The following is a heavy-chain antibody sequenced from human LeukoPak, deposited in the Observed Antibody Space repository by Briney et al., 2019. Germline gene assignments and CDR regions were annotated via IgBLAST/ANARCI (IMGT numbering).Heavy chain of an antibody. CDR2: MNPNSGNT. V-gene: IGHV1-8*01. CDR3: AREKQQHAYYYDSSGYYSYNWFDP. CDR1: GYTFTSYD. D-gene: IGHD3-22*01. J-gene: IGHJ5*02. Sequence: ASVKVSCKASGYTFTSYDINWVRQATGQGLEWMGWMNPNSGNTGYAQKFQGRVTMTRNTSISTAYMELSSLRSEDTAVYYCAREKQQHAYYYDSSGYYSYNWFDPWGQGTLVTVSS.